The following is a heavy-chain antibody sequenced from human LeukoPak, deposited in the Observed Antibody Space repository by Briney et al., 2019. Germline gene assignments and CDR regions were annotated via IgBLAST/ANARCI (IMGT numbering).Heavy chain of an antibody. CDR1: DGSINSYY. Sequence: KASETLSLTCSVSDGSINSYYWNWLRRPPGKGLEWIGYIYYSGSTNYNPSLKSRVTISVDTSKNQFSQKLSSVTAADTAVYYCARVKYYYDSSGYTYYFDYWGQGTLVTVSS. CDR2: IYYSGST. V-gene: IGHV4-59*01. J-gene: IGHJ4*02. D-gene: IGHD3-22*01. CDR3: ARVKYYYDSSGYTYYFDY.